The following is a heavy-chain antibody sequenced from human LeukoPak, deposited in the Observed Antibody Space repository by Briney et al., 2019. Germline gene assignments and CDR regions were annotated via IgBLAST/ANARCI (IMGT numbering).Heavy chain of an antibody. J-gene: IGHJ4*02. CDR3: ARMASSSSWSLFDY. CDR2: IYYSGST. D-gene: IGHD6-13*01. V-gene: IGHV4-59*08. CDR1: GGSISSYY. Sequence: SETLSLTCTVSGGSISSYYWSWIRQPPGKGLEWIGYIYYSGSTNYNPSLKSRVTISLDTSKNQFSLKLSSVTAADTAVYYCARMASSSSWSLFDYWGQGTLVTVSS.